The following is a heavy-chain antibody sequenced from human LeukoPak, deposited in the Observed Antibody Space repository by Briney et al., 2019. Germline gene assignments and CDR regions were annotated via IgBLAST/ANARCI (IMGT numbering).Heavy chain of an antibody. J-gene: IGHJ1*01. CDR2: IYYSGST. Sequence: SETLSLTCTVSGGSISSHYWSWIRRPPGKTLERIGYIYYSGSTNYNPSLRSRVTISVDSSKNQFSLKLSSVTAADTAVYYCARYGLVEFRNAFQYWGQGILVSVSS. D-gene: IGHD6-6*01. CDR1: GGSISSHY. CDR3: ARYGLVEFRNAFQY. V-gene: IGHV4-59*11.